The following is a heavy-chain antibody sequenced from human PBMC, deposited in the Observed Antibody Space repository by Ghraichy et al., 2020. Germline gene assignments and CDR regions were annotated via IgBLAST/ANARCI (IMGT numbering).Heavy chain of an antibody. J-gene: IGHJ4*02. Sequence: SGPTLVKPTQTLTLTCTFSGFSLKTSGVGVGWIRQPPGKALEWLAVIYWNDDKRYNTSVKSGLSITKDTPRNRVGLTMTNLDPVDSGTYYCAHSRRYYHSSTDYSIIDNWGQGTLVTVSS. CDR1: GFSLKTSGVG. CDR3: AHSRRYYHSSTDYSIIDN. CDR2: IYWNDDK. V-gene: IGHV2-5*01. D-gene: IGHD3-22*01.